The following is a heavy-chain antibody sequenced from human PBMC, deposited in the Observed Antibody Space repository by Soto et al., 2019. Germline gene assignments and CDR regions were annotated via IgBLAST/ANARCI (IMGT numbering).Heavy chain of an antibody. J-gene: IGHJ6*02. CDR2: ISSSGSTI. D-gene: IGHD1-26*01. Sequence: GGSLRLSCAASGFTFIDYYISWIRQAPGKGLEWVSYISSSGSTIYYADSVKGRFTISRDNAKNSLYLQMNSLRAEDTAVYYCARARRGVGVLYGMDVWGQGTTVTVSS. V-gene: IGHV3-11*01. CDR1: GFTFIDYY. CDR3: ARARRGVGVLYGMDV.